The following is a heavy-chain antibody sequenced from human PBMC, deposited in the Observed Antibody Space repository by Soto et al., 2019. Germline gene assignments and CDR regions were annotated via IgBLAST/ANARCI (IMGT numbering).Heavy chain of an antibody. V-gene: IGHV3-11*01. CDR3: ARVRYYDSGSSINWFDP. Sequence: TVGSQRLSCGASGFQFGDYDGSWIRQAPGKGLEWVSYISSSGSTIYYADSVKGQFTISRDNAKNSLYLQMNSLRAEDTAVYYCARVRYYDSGSSINWFDPWGQGTLVTVSS. D-gene: IGHD3-10*01. J-gene: IGHJ5*02. CDR2: ISSSGSTI. CDR1: GFQFGDYD.